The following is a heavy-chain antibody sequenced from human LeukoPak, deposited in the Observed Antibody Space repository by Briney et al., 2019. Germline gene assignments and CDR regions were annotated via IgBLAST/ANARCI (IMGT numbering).Heavy chain of an antibody. Sequence: SETLSLTCAVYGGSFSGYYWSWIRQPPGKGLEWIGEINHSGSTNYNPPLKSRVTISVDTSKNQFSLKLSSVTAADTAVYYCARGSRLTKPYYYYYYMDVWGKGTTVTVSS. CDR3: ARGSRLTKPYYYYYYMDV. J-gene: IGHJ6*03. CDR2: INHSGST. V-gene: IGHV4-34*01. CDR1: GGSFSGYY. D-gene: IGHD2-8*01.